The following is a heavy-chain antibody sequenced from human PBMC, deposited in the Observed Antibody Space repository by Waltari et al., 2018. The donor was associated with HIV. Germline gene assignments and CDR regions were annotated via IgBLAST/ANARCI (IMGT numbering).Heavy chain of an antibody. CDR2: MNPNTRNT. Sequence: QVHLVQSGAELRTSGPSVKVSCRASGYTFSSPEVTCVRPATGHGLEWMGRMNPNTRNTASAQKCGGRVTMTRNTSTSTAYLEVRSLRSEAMAVYYCARGRTTQHDGDSDYYGDSQNGMDGWGQGTTVSVSS. D-gene: IGHD5-12*01. V-gene: IGHV1-8*02. CDR3: ARGRTTQHDGDSDYYGDSQNGMDG. CDR1: GYTFSSPE. J-gene: IGHJ6*02.